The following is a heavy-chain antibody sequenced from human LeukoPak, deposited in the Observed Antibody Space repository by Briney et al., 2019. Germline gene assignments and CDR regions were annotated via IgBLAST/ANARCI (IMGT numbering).Heavy chain of an antibody. J-gene: IGHJ6*03. CDR3: ARSAGHCSNGICFTDYYMDV. CDR2: ANCNRGDA. Sequence: ASVKVSCKGSRYSFTEHYINWVRQAPGQGLEWVGRANCNRGDANSAQKFQGRVTMTRDTSVSTAYMDLSSVTSDDTAVYFCARSAGHCSNGICFTDYYMDVWGRGTTVTVSS. D-gene: IGHD2-8*01. V-gene: IGHV1-2*02. CDR1: RYSFTEHY.